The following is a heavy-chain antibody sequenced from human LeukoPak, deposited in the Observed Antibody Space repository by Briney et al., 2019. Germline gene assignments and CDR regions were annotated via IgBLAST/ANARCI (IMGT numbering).Heavy chain of an antibody. CDR2: FDPEDGET. D-gene: IGHD3-10*01. Sequence: ASVKVSCKTSGHTLTELSIHWVRQAPGKGLEWMGGFDPEDGETIYAQKFQGRVTMTEDTSTDTAYMELSSLGSEDTAVYYCATGRFGELFVSFDYWGQGTLVTVSS. CDR1: GHTLTELS. J-gene: IGHJ4*02. V-gene: IGHV1-24*01. CDR3: ATGRFGELFVSFDY.